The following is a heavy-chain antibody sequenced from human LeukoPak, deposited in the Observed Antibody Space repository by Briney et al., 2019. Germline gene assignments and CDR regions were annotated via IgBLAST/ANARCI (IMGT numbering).Heavy chain of an antibody. CDR3: ARDPGVTTYWYFDL. CDR1: VDSINRYY. Sequence: PSDTLSLTYGLSVDSINRYYWKWVREPPGKGREVGGHIYYSGITNYNPSLKGRGNISVDTSNNQFSLILTSVTAADTAVYYCARDPGVTTYWYFDLWGRGTLVTVSS. J-gene: IGHJ2*01. V-gene: IGHV4-59*01. CDR2: IYYSGIT. D-gene: IGHD4-17*01.